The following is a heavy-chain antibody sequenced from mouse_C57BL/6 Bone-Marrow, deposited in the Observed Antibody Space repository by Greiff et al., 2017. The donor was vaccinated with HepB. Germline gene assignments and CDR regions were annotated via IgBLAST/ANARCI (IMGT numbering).Heavy chain of an antibody. Sequence: QVQLKQPGAELVKPGASVKVSCKASGYTFTSYWMHWVKQRPGQGLEWIGRIHPSDSDTNYNQKFKGKATLTVDKSSSTADMQLSSLTSEDSAVYYCAISLYYYGSSSPFDYWGQGTTLTVSS. J-gene: IGHJ2*01. D-gene: IGHD1-1*01. V-gene: IGHV1-74*01. CDR2: IHPSDSDT. CDR3: AISLYYYGSSSPFDY. CDR1: GYTFTSYW.